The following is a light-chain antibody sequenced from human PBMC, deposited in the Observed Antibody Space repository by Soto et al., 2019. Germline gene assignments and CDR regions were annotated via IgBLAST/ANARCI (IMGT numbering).Light chain of an antibody. Sequence: EIVLTQSPGTLSLSPGERATLSCRASQSVSSSYLAWYQQKPGQAPRLLIYGASSRATGIPDRFSGSWSGTDCTLTIRRLEPVDYAVYYCQQYGSSLTWTFGQGTKVEIK. CDR2: GAS. CDR1: QSVSSSY. J-gene: IGKJ1*01. V-gene: IGKV3-20*01. CDR3: QQYGSSLTWT.